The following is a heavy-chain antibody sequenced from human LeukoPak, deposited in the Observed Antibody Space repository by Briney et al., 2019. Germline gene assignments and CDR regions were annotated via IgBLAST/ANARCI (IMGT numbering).Heavy chain of an antibody. Sequence: ASETLSLTCTVSGGSISSRSYYWGWTRQPPGKGLEWIGSIYYSGSTYYNPSLKSRVTISVDTSKNQFSLKLSSVTAADTAVYYCARPHGFWSGYNYWYFDLWGRGTLVTVSS. V-gene: IGHV4-39*01. CDR2: IYYSGST. J-gene: IGHJ2*01. CDR1: GGSISSRSYY. CDR3: ARPHGFWSGYNYWYFDL. D-gene: IGHD3-3*01.